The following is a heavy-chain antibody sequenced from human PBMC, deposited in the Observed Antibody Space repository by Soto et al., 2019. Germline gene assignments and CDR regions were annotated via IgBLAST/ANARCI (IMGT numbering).Heavy chain of an antibody. CDR2: IYYSGST. CDR3: ARTRAVWFDP. V-gene: IGHV4-39*01. D-gene: IGHD6-19*01. J-gene: IGHJ5*02. Sequence: PSETLSLTCTVSGGSISSSSYYWGWIRQPPGKGLKWIGSIYYSGSTYYNPSLKSRVTISVDTSKNQFSLKLSSVTAADTAVYYCARTRAVWFDPWGQGTLVTVSS. CDR1: GGSISSSSYY.